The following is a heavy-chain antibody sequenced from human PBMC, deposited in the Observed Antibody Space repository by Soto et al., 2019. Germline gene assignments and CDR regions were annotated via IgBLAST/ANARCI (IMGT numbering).Heavy chain of an antibody. D-gene: IGHD4-17*01. CDR3: ARDSYGDYVHYYYYMDV. CDR1: GYTFTSYA. J-gene: IGHJ6*03. CDR2: INAGNGNT. Sequence: ASVKVSCKASGYTFTSYAMHWVRQAPGQRLEWMGWINAGNGNTKYSQKFQGRVTITRDTSASTAYMELSSLRSEDTAVYYCARDSYGDYVHYYYYMDVWGKGTTVTVSS. V-gene: IGHV1-3*01.